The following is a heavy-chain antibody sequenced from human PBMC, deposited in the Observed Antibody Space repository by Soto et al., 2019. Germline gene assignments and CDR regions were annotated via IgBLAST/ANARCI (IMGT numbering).Heavy chain of an antibody. CDR2: IKSKTDGGTT. CDR1: GFTFSNAW. J-gene: IGHJ4*02. Sequence: EVQLVESGGGLVKPGGSLRVSCAASGFTFSNAWMNWVRQAPGKGLEWVGRIKSKTDGGTTDYAAPVKGRFTISRDDSKNTLYMQMNRLKTEDTAVYYCTTDRSYDSSGYYLYYFDYWGQGTLVTVSS. V-gene: IGHV3-15*07. D-gene: IGHD3-22*01. CDR3: TTDRSYDSSGYYLYYFDY.